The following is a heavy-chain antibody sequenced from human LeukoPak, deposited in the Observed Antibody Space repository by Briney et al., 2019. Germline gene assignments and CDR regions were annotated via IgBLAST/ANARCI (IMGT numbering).Heavy chain of an antibody. V-gene: IGHV4-59*01. D-gene: IGHD3-10*01. CDR1: GGSISSYY. CDR2: IYYSGST. CDR3: ARGGSDNINWFDP. Sequence: SETLSLTCTVPGGSISSYYWSRIRQPPGKGLEWIGYIYYSGSTNYNPSLKSRVTISVDTSKNQFSLKLSSVTAADTAVYYCARGGSDNINWFDPWGQGTLVTVSS. J-gene: IGHJ5*02.